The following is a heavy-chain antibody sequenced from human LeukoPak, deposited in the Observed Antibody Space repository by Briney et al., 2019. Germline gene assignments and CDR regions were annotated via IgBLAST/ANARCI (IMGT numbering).Heavy chain of an antibody. Sequence: SSETLSLTCAVYGGSFSGYYWSWIRQPPGKGLEWIGEINHSGSTNYNPSLKSRVTISVDTSKNQFSLKLSSVTAADTAVYYCASKNYARGAFDIWGQGTMVTVSS. CDR3: ASKNYARGAFDI. D-gene: IGHD1-7*01. J-gene: IGHJ3*02. CDR1: GGSFSGYY. CDR2: INHSGST. V-gene: IGHV4-34*01.